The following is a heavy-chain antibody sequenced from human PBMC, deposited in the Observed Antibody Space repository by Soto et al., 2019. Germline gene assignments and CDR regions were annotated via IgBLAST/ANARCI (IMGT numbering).Heavy chain of an antibody. CDR1: GFTFSSYG. J-gene: IGHJ6*02. D-gene: IGHD6-19*01. CDR2: ISYDGSNK. V-gene: IGHV3-30*18. CDR3: AKEIRYSSGWYHYYYGMVV. Sequence: QVQLVESGGGVVQPGRSLRLSCAASGFTFSSYGMHWVRQAPGKGLEWVAVISYDGSNKYYADSVKGRFTISRDNSKNTLYLQMNSLRAEDTAVYYCAKEIRYSSGWYHYYYGMVVWGQGTTVTVSS.